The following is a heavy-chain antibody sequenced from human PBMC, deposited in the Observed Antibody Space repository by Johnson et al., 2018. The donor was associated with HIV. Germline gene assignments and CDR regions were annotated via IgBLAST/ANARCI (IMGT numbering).Heavy chain of an antibody. V-gene: IGHV3-30*04. CDR3: ARGGGWATDAFDI. Sequence: QVQLVESGGGVVQPGRSLRLYCAASGFSFSSYAMHWVRQATGKGLEWVAVVSYDGSERYYADSVKGRFTISRDSSKNTLYLQMNSLRAEDTAVYYCARGGGWATDAFDIWGQGTMVTVSS. J-gene: IGHJ3*02. D-gene: IGHD5-12*01. CDR1: GFSFSSYA. CDR2: VSYDGSER.